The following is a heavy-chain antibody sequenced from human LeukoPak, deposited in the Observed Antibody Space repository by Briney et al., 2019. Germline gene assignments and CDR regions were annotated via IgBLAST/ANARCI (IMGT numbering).Heavy chain of an antibody. CDR1: GFTFSSYA. CDR2: IIESGNIP. Sequence: GGSLRLSCAASGFTFSSYAMSWVRQAPGKGLEWVSAIIESGNIPYSADSVKGRFTISRDNSKNTLYLQMNSLRAGDTAVYYCAKALSAYNYGVDFWGQGTLVTVSS. V-gene: IGHV3-23*01. CDR3: AKALSAYNYGVDF. J-gene: IGHJ4*02. D-gene: IGHD5-18*01.